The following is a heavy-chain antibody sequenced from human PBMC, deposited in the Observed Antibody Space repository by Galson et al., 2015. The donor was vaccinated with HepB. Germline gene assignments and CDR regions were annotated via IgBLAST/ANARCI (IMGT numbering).Heavy chain of an antibody. J-gene: IGHJ6*04. D-gene: IGHD3-3*01. Sequence: SVKVSCKASGYTFTSYDINWVRQATGQGLEWMGWMDPNSGNTGYAQKFQGRVTMTRNTSISTAYMELSSLRSEDTAVYYCARGSEFVLRFLEWLPHLDVWGKGTTVTVSS. CDR1: GYTFTSYD. CDR3: ARGSEFVLRFLEWLPHLDV. V-gene: IGHV1-8*01. CDR2: MDPNSGNT.